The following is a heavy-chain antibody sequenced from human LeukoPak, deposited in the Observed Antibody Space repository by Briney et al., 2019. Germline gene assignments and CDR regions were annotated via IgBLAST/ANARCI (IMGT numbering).Heavy chain of an antibody. CDR1: GGSISSSSYY. J-gene: IGHJ1*01. CDR2: INHSGST. CDR3: ARGYGDYFVRAAEYFQH. D-gene: IGHD4-17*01. V-gene: IGHV4-39*07. Sequence: KPSETLSLTCTVSGGSISSSSYYWGWIRQPPGKGLEWIGEINHSGSTNYNPSLKSRVTISVDTSKNQFSLKLSSVTAADTAVYYCARGYGDYFVRAAEYFQHWGQGTLVTVSS.